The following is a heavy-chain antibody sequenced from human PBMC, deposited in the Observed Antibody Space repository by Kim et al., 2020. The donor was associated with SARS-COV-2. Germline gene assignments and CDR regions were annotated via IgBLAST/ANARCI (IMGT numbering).Heavy chain of an antibody. D-gene: IGHD6-13*01. CDR1: GFTFDDYT. CDR2: ISWDGGST. CDR3: AKDMGDWQQLVL. Sequence: GGSLRLSCAASGFTFDDYTMHWVRQAPGKGLEWVSLISWDGGSTYYADSVKGRFTISRDNSKNSLYLQMNSLRTEDTALYYCAKDMGDWQQLVLWGQGTLVTVSS. J-gene: IGHJ4*02. V-gene: IGHV3-43*01.